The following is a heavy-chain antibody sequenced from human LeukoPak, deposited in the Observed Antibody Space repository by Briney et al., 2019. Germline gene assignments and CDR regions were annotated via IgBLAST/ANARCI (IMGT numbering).Heavy chain of an antibody. CDR2: IFYSGTT. D-gene: IGHD2-15*01. V-gene: IGHV4-39*01. Sequence: SQTLSLTCTVSGGSISSSSYYWGSIRQPPGKGLEWIGNIFYSGTTYYNPSLMSRVTISVDTSKNQFSLKMRSVTAADTAVYYCARVLRGGTYYFDYWGQGTLVTVSS. CDR3: ARVLRGGTYYFDY. CDR1: GGSISSSSYY. J-gene: IGHJ4*02.